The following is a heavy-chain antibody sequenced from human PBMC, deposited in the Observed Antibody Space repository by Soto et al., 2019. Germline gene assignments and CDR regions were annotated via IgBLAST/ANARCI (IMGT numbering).Heavy chain of an antibody. CDR1: GFIFSSYA. CDR3: VRDTTNIFTGYLLPEGQPSDH. V-gene: IGHV3-30*09. CDR2: ISFDEATK. J-gene: IGHJ4*02. Sequence: QIDLVESGGTVVQPGRSLRLSCVASGFIFSSYAFHWVRQAPGKGLEWVALISFDEATKYYADAVKGRFVISRDNAKNTLYLRMDSLRDADTAVYFCVRDTTNIFTGYLLPEGQPSDHWGRGTLVTVSS. D-gene: IGHD3-9*01.